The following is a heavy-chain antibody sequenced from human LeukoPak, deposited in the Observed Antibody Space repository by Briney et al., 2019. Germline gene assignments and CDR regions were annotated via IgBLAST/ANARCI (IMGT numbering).Heavy chain of an antibody. CDR2: ISGSGDGT. CDR1: GFTFSSDA. CDR3: ANKPAGFDP. V-gene: IGHV3-23*01. J-gene: IGHJ5*02. D-gene: IGHD1-14*01. Sequence: GGSLRLSCTSSGFTFSSDAMTWVRQAPGKGLEWVSSISGSGDGTYYADSVKSRFTISRDNSKNTLYLQMNSLRAEDTAVYYCANKPAGFDPWGQGTLVTVSS.